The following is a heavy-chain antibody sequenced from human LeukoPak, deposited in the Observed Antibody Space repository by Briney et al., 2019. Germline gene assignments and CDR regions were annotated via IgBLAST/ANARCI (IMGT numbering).Heavy chain of an antibody. D-gene: IGHD6-13*01. CDR2: INPNSGGT. Sequence: ASVKVSCKASGYTFTGYYMHWVGQAPGQGLEWVGWINPNSGGTNYAQKFQGRVTMTRDTSISTAYMELSRLRSDDTAVYYCAREPIAGNWFDPWGQGTLVTVSS. CDR1: GYTFTGYY. J-gene: IGHJ5*02. V-gene: IGHV1-2*02. CDR3: AREPIAGNWFDP.